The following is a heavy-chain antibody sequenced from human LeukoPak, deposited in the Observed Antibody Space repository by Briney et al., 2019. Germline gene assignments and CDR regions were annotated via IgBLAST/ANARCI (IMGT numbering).Heavy chain of an antibody. CDR3: ARGAPGSYCSGGSCPYFDY. V-gene: IGHV1-8*01. D-gene: IGHD2-15*01. CDR1: GYTFTSYD. Sequence: ASVKVSCKASGYTFTSYDINWVRQATGQGLEWMGWMNPNSGNTGYAQKFQGRVTMSRNTSITTAYMELRSLRSEDTAVYYCARGAPGSYCSGGSCPYFDYWGQGTLVTVSS. CDR2: MNPNSGNT. J-gene: IGHJ4*02.